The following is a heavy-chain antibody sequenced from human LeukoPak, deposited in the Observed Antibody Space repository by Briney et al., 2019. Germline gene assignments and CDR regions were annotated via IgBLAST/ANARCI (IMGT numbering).Heavy chain of an antibody. CDR3: ARDLYGAERGY. CDR2: IYSGGST. Sequence: GGSLRLSCAAFGFTVSSKYMSWVRQAPGKGLEWVSVIYSGGSTYYADSVKGRFTISRDNSKNTLYLQMNSLRAEDTAVYYCARDLYGAERGYWGQGTLVTVSS. CDR1: GFTVSSKY. V-gene: IGHV3-53*01. J-gene: IGHJ4*02. D-gene: IGHD4-17*01.